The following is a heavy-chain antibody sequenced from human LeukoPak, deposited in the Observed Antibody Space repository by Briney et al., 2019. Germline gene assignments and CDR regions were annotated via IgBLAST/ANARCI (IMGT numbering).Heavy chain of an antibody. J-gene: IGHJ5*02. CDR1: GFTFSSYS. V-gene: IGHV3-21*01. D-gene: IGHD2-2*01. CDR2: ISSSSSYI. Sequence: GGSLRLSCAASGFTFSSYSMNWVRQAPGKGLEWVSSISSSSSYIYYADSVKGRFTISRDNAKNSLYLQMNSLRAEDTAVYYCARDPGIVVPAAMSSRWFDPWGQGTLVTVSS. CDR3: ARDPGIVVPAAMSSRWFDP.